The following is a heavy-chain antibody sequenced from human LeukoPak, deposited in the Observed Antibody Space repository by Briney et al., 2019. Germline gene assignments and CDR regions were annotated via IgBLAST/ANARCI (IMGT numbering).Heavy chain of an antibody. Sequence: ASVKVSCKASGYTFTGYYMHWVRQAPGQGLEWMGWINPNSGGTNYAQKFQGRVTMTRDTSISTAYMELSRLRPDDTAVYYCAALGYCSSTSCSPTYYFDYWGQGTLVTVSS. CDR2: INPNSGGT. CDR1: GYTFTGYY. CDR3: AALGYCSSTSCSPTYYFDY. J-gene: IGHJ4*02. V-gene: IGHV1-2*02. D-gene: IGHD2-2*01.